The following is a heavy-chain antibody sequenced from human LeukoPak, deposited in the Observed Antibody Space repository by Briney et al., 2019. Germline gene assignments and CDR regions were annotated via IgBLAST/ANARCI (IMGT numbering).Heavy chain of an antibody. Sequence: PGGSLRLSCAASGFTFSSYSMNWVRQAPGKGLEWVSSISSSSSYIYYADSVKGRFTISRDNAKNSLYLQMNSLRAEDTAVYYCARDGVEMATIGVFAFDIWGQGTMVTVSS. CDR2: ISSSSSYI. CDR3: ARDGVEMATIGVFAFDI. CDR1: GFTFSSYS. V-gene: IGHV3-21*01. D-gene: IGHD5-24*01. J-gene: IGHJ3*02.